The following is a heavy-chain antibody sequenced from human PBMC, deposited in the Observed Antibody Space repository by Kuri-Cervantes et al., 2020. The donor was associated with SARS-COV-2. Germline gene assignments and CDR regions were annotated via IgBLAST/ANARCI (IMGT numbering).Heavy chain of an antibody. V-gene: IGHV3-30*02. Sequence: GESLKISCAASGFTFSSYGMHWVRQAPGKGLEWVAFIRYDGSNKYYADSVKGRFTISRDNSKNTLYLQMNSLRAEDTAVYYCARVQGGSYYSYMDVWGKGTTVTVSS. CDR3: ARVQGGSYYSYMDV. CDR1: GFTFSSYG. CDR2: IRYDGSNK. J-gene: IGHJ6*03. D-gene: IGHD1-26*01.